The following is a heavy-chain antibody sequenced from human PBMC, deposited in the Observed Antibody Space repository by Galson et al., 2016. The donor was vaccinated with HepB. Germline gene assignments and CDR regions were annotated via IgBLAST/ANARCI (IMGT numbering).Heavy chain of an antibody. CDR3: ARASVLGFCVGVSCGLL. CDR1: GASISSGGYY. D-gene: IGHD2-15*01. Sequence: TLSLTCTVSGASISSGGYYWTWIRQHPGKGLDLIGYIFYRGATYYNPSLKSRLSISVDTSKNQLSLGLSSVTAADTAVYYCARASVLGFCVGVSCGLLWGQGTLVTVSS. J-gene: IGHJ4*02. V-gene: IGHV4-31*03. CDR2: IFYRGAT.